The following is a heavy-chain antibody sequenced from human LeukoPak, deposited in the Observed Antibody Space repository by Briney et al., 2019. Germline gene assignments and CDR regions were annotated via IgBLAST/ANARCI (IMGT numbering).Heavy chain of an antibody. V-gene: IGHV3-9*01. CDR3: AQDRRRY. Sequence: PGGSLRLSCAASGFTFDDYAMHWVRQAPGKGLEWVSGISWNSGSIGYADSVKGRFTISRENAKNSLYLQMNSLRAGDTAVYYCAQDRRRYWGQGTLVTVSS. CDR1: GFTFDDYA. CDR2: ISWNSGSI. J-gene: IGHJ4*02.